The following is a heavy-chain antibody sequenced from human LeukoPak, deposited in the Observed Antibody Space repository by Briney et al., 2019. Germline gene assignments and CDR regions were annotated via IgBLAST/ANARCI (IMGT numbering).Heavy chain of an antibody. CDR3: ARDLTAAGTSWAPGALDY. CDR2: IYSGGST. CDR1: GFTVSSNY. V-gene: IGHV3-66*01. D-gene: IGHD6-13*01. J-gene: IGHJ4*02. Sequence: PGGSLRLSCAASGFTVSSNYMSWVRQAPGKGLEWVSVIYSGGSTYYADSVKGRFTISRDNSKNTLYLQMNSLRAEDTAVYYCARDLTAAGTSWAPGALDYWGQGTLVTVSS.